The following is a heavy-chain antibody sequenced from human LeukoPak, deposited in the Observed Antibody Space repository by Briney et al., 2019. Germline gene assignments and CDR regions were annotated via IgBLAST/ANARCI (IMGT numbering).Heavy chain of an antibody. CDR3: ARLPRSIVGRKPWGDAFDI. CDR2: FDPKDGET. D-gene: IGHD1-26*01. Sequence: ASVKVSCKVSGYTLTELSMHWVRQAPGKGLEWMGSFDPKDGETIYAQKFQGRVTMTEDTSTDTAYMELSSLRSEDTAVYYCARLPRSIVGRKPWGDAFDIWGQGTMVTVSS. CDR1: GYTLTELS. J-gene: IGHJ3*02. V-gene: IGHV1-24*01.